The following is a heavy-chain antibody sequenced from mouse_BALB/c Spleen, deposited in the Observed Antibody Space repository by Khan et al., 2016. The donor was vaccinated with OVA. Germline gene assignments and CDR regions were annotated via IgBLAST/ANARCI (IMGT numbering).Heavy chain of an antibody. J-gene: IGHJ3*01. Sequence: VQLKQSGTELVKPGDSVRISCKTSGYTFTDFNLDWVKQSHGKSLEWIGYVFPNNGGTGYNQKFKTKATLTVASSSSTAYMELRSLTSEDTAVYYCARSGYGSVACWGQGTPVTVSA. V-gene: IGHV1S29*02. D-gene: IGHD1-2*01. CDR1: GYTFTDFN. CDR2: VFPNNGGT. CDR3: ARSGYGSVAC.